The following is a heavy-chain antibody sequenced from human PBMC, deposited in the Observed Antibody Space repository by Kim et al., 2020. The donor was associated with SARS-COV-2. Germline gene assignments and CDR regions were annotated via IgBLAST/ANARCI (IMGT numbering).Heavy chain of an antibody. CDR1: GIIFSGTA. CDR2: IRGDDNNYAS. V-gene: IGHV3-73*01. CDR3: ARTPPYSDAYGDAFDI. Sequence: GGSLRLSCAASGIIFSGTAIHWVRQASGKGLEWVGRIRGDDNNYASAYCVSVRGRITISRDDSKDTAYLERNSMKSEDMAIYYCARTPPYSDAYGDAFDIWGQGTMVTLSS. J-gene: IGHJ3*02. D-gene: IGHD5-12*01.